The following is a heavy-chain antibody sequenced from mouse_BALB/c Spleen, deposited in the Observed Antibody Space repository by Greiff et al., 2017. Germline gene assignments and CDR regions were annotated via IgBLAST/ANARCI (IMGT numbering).Heavy chain of an antibody. CDR3: ARLGYGNYLYYAMDY. D-gene: IGHD2-10*02. CDR1: GFTFSSFG. Sequence: EVQLVESGGGLVQPGGSRKLSCAASGFTFSSFGMHWVRQAPEKGLEWVAYISSGSSTIYYADTVKGRFTISRDNPKNTLFLQMTSLRSEDTAMYYCARLGYGNYLYYAMDYWGQGTSVTVAS. J-gene: IGHJ4*01. CDR2: ISSGSSTI. V-gene: IGHV5-17*02.